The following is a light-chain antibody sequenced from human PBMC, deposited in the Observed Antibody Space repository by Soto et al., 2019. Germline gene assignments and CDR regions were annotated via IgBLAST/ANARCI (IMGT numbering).Light chain of an antibody. J-gene: IGLJ1*01. V-gene: IGLV2-8*01. CDR2: EIS. Sequence: QSVLTQPPSASGSPGQSVTISCTGTSSEVGGYDYVSWYQQHPGKAPKLILYEISERPSGVPDRFSGSKSGNTASLTVSGLQAEDEADYYCSSYAGSTNCVSGPGTKVTVL. CDR3: SSYAGSTNCV. CDR1: SSEVGGYDY.